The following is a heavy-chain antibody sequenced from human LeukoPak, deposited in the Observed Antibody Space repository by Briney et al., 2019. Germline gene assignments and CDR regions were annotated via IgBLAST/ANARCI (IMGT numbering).Heavy chain of an antibody. CDR2: ISAYDGNT. D-gene: IGHD6-13*01. Sequence: GASVKVSCKASGYTFTRYGISWVRQAPGQGLEWLGWISAYDGNTNYEQKFQGRVTMTTDTSTSTAYMELRRLGSDDTAVYYCARYKVIASAGTPNWFGPWGQGTLVTVSS. V-gene: IGHV1-18*01. CDR3: ARYKVIASAGTPNWFGP. CDR1: GYTFTRYG. J-gene: IGHJ5*02.